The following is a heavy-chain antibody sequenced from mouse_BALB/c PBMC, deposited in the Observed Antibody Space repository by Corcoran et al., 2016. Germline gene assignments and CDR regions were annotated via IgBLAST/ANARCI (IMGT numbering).Heavy chain of an antibody. CDR2: IWWDDDT. CDR1: GFSLSTSGMG. J-gene: IGHJ1*01. D-gene: IGHD4-1*01. CDR3: ARITGWYFDV. Sequence: QVTLKESGPGILQPSQTLSLTCSFSGFSLSTSGMGVGWIRQPSGKGLEWLAHIWWDDDTRYNPALKSRLTSSKDTSSNQVFLKIASVDTADTATYYCARITGWYFDVGGAGTTVTVAS. V-gene: IGHV8-8*01.